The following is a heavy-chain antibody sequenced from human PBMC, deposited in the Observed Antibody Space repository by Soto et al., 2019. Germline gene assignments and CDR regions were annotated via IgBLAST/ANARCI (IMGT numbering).Heavy chain of an antibody. CDR2: IYYSGST. V-gene: IGHV4-30-4*01. Sequence: SETLSLTCTVSGGSISSGDYYWSWIRQPPGKGLEWIGYIYYSGSTYYNPSLKSRVTISVDTSKNQFSLKLSSVTAADTAVYYCARDERIQVRFLEWSPTTYYYYGMDVWGQGTTVTISS. J-gene: IGHJ6*02. D-gene: IGHD3-3*01. CDR3: ARDERIQVRFLEWSPTTYYYYGMDV. CDR1: GGSISSGDYY.